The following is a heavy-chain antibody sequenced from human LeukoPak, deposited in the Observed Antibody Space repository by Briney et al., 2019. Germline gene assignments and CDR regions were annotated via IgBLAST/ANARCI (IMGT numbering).Heavy chain of an antibody. CDR3: ASTDMDTAMGLFDY. J-gene: IGHJ4*02. CDR1: GFTFSSYS. Sequence: KPGGSLRLSCAASGFTFSSYSMNWVRQAPGKGLEWVSSISSSSSYIYYADSVKGRFTISRDNAKNSLYLQMNSLRAEDTAVYYCASTDMDTAMGLFDYWGQGTLVTVSS. V-gene: IGHV3-21*04. CDR2: ISSSSSYI. D-gene: IGHD5-18*01.